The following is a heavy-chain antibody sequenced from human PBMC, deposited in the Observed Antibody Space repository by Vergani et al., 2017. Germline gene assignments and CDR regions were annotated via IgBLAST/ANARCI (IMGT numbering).Heavy chain of an antibody. CDR3: ARDLREDIMIGPDNMPFDS. D-gene: IGHD3-10*01. CDR1: GGSIRSTFYY. Sequence: QLQLQESDPGLVKPSETLSLTCTVSGGSIRSTFYYWGWIRQPPGKGLEWIGTIYYSGITYYNPSLKSRVTISQDASKSQFSLKIKSVTAADTALYFCARDLREDIMIGPDNMPFDSWGQGTLVTVSS. J-gene: IGHJ4*02. CDR2: IYYSGIT. V-gene: IGHV4-39*07.